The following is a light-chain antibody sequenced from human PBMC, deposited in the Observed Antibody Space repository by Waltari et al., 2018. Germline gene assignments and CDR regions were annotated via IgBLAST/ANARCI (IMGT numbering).Light chain of an antibody. CDR3: QSYDYGGLKG. V-gene: IGLV6-57*03. CDR1: HGHMSSIF. CDR2: EDC. J-gene: IGLJ2*01. Sequence: NFVLTQPHRGSDSPVQTVVISYTHTHGHMSSIFTQFCHQRPGSAPTLVTYEDCQRPSGVPDRFSGSIDKSSNSAFLTISGLETEDGGDYYCQSYDYGGLKGFGGGTKLTVL.